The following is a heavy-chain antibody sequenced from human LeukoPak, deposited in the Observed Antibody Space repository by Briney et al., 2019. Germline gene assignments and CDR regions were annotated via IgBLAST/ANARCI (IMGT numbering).Heavy chain of an antibody. CDR1: GFTFSSYD. CDR3: ARGSMAGYFDY. J-gene: IGHJ4*02. Sequence: AGTLRLSCAASGFTFSSYDKNWVRHATGTDLQWFSPIGTAGNPYYPDSVKGRFTISRENAKNSLYLQMNSLRAGDTAVYYCARGSMAGYFDYWGQGTLVTVSS. V-gene: IGHV3-13*05. CDR2: IGTAGNP. D-gene: IGHD6-19*01.